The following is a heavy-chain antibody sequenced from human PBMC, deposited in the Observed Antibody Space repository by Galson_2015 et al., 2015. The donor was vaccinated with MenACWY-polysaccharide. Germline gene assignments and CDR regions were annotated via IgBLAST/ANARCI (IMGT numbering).Heavy chain of an antibody. D-gene: IGHD3-10*01. V-gene: IGHV3-7*01. J-gene: IGHJ5*01. CDR1: GFTFSSHW. CDR2: IKQDGSEK. Sequence: SLRLSCAAYGFTFSSHWMTWVRQAPGKELEWVATIKQDGSEKYYVDSVKGRFTISRDNAKNSLSLQMNSLRAEDTAVYYCARAGEGWFDSWGQGTLVTVSS. CDR3: ARAGEGWFDS.